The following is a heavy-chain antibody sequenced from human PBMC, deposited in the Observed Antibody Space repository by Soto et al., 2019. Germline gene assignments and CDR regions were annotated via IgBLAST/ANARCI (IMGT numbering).Heavy chain of an antibody. CDR1: GFTFSSYE. V-gene: IGHV3-48*03. J-gene: IGHJ6*02. D-gene: IGHD1-7*01. CDR2: ISSSGSTI. CDR3: ERDWLELRLYYGMDV. Sequence: GGSLRLSCAASGFTFSSYEMNWVRQAPGKGLEWVSYISSSGSTIYYADSAKGRFTISRDNAKNSLYLQMNSLRAEDTAVYYCERDWLELRLYYGMDVWGQGTTVTVYS.